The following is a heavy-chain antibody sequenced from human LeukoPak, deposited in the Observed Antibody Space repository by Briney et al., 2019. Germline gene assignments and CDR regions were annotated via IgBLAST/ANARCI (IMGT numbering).Heavy chain of an antibody. CDR2: INSDGSST. V-gene: IGHV3-74*01. J-gene: IGHJ4*02. D-gene: IGHD3-22*01. CDR1: GFTFSSYW. Sequence: GGSLRLSCAASGFTFSSYWMHWVRQAPGKGLVWVSRINSDGSSTSYADSVKGRFTISRDNAKNTLYLQMNSLRAEDTAVYYCASGYYDSSGIDYWGQGTLVTVSS. CDR3: ASGYYDSSGIDY.